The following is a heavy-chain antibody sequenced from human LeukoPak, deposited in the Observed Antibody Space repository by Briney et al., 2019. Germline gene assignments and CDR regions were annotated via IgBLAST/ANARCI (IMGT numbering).Heavy chain of an antibody. Sequence: ASVKVSCKASGYTFTGYYMHWVRQAPGQGLEWMGWINPNSGGTNYAQKFQGRVTMTRDTSISTAYMELSRLRSDDTAVYYCARSGGGSGYQFDPWGQGTLVTVSS. CDR1: GYTFTGYY. V-gene: IGHV1-2*02. CDR2: INPNSGGT. CDR3: ARSGGGSGYQFDP. J-gene: IGHJ5*02. D-gene: IGHD3-22*01.